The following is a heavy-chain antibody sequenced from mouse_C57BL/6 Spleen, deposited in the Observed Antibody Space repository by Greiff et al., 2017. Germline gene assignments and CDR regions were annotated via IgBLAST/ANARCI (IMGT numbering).Heavy chain of an antibody. CDR3: ARSNGSFYAMDY. D-gene: IGHD1-1*01. V-gene: IGHV7-3*01. J-gene: IGHJ4*01. CDR1: GFTFTDYY. Sequence: EVQRVESGGGLVQPGGSLSLSCAASGFTFTDYYMSWVRQPPGKALEWLGFIRNKANGYTTAYSGSVKGRFTISRDNSQSILYLQVNALGAEDSATYCCARSNGSFYAMDYWGQGTSVTVSS. CDR2: IRNKANGYTT.